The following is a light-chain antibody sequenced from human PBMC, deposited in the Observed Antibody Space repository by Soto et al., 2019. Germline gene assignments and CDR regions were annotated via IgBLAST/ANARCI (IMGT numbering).Light chain of an antibody. CDR3: HQYNNWPQT. CDR1: QSVSSN. CDR2: GAS. J-gene: IGKJ2*01. Sequence: EIVMTQSPATLSVSPGERATLSCRASQSVSSNLAWYQQKPGQAPRLLIYGASTRATGIPARFSGSGSGTEFPLTISSLQSEDFAVYYCHQYNNWPQTFGQGTKLEIK. V-gene: IGKV3-15*01.